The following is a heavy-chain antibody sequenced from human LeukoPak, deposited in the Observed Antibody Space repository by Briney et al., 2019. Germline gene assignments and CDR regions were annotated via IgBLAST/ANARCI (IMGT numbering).Heavy chain of an antibody. J-gene: IGHJ4*02. V-gene: IGHV1-46*01. CDR1: GYSFISYY. Sequence: ASVKVSCTSSGYSFISYYMHWVRQAPGQGLEWMGIINPNGGSTRYAQKFRGRVTMTRDTSTSTVYMELSSLRSEDTAVYYCAREIDYWGQGTLVTVSS. CDR2: INPNGGST. CDR3: AREIDY.